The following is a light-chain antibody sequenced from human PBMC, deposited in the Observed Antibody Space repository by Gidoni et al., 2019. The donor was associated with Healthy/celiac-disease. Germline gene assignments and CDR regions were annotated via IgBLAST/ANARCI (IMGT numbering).Light chain of an antibody. J-gene: IGKJ1*01. CDR2: AAS. V-gene: IGKV1-39*01. Sequence: DRVTITCRASQSISSYLNWYQQKPGKAPKLLIYAASSLQSGVPSRFSGSGSGTEFTLTISSLQPEDFATYYCQQSYSTPQTFGQGTKVEIK. CDR3: QQSYSTPQT. CDR1: QSISSY.